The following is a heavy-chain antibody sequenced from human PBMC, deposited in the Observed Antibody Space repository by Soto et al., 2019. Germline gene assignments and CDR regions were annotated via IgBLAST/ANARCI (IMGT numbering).Heavy chain of an antibody. V-gene: IGHV1-18*01. CDR1: GYSFTSYG. Sequence: SAKVSSKASGYSFTSYGISWVRRAPGQGLEWMGWISPYNGHTQFVERFQGRVTMTTDTSTKTAYMELRNLRSDDTAHYYCARDLTIVPATHPRLENYGMDVWGQGTTVTVSS. J-gene: IGHJ6*02. CDR3: ARDLTIVPATHPRLENYGMDV. CDR2: ISPYNGHT. D-gene: IGHD2-2*01.